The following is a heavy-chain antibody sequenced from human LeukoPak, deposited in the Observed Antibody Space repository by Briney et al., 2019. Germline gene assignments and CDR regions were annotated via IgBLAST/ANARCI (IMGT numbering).Heavy chain of an antibody. Sequence: GGSLRLSCAASGFTFSSYDMHWVRQATGKGLEWVSAIGTAGDTYYPGSVKGRFTISRENAKNSLYLQMNSLRAGDTAVYYCARVVYGSGSYDYWGQGTRVTVSS. J-gene: IGHJ4*02. CDR1: GFTFSSYD. CDR2: IGTAGDT. D-gene: IGHD3-10*01. V-gene: IGHV3-13*01. CDR3: ARVVYGSGSYDY.